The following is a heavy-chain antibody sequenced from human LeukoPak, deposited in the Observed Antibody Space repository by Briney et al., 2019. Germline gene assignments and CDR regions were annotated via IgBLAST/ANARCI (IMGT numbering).Heavy chain of an antibody. J-gene: IGHJ4*02. CDR1: GFTFSSYW. CDR3: ARDSGGDSSSSTDY. Sequence: GGSLRLSCAASGFTFSSYWISWVRQAPGKGLEWVANIKQDGSEKYYVDSVKGRFTISRDNAKNTLYLQMNSLRAEDTAVYYCARDSGGDSSSSTDYWGQGTLVTVSS. CDR2: IKQDGSEK. V-gene: IGHV3-7*01. D-gene: IGHD6-6*01.